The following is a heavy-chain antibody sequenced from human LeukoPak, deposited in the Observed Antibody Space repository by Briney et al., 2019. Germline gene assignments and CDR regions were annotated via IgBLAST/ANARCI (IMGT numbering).Heavy chain of an antibody. V-gene: IGHV1-24*01. Sequence: ASVKVSCKVSGYTLTELSMHWVRQAPGKGLEWMGAFNPKDGETIYAQKVQGRVTMTEDTSTDTAYMELSSLRSEDTAVYYCATDHRFLDVCDISGQGTIVRFSS. D-gene: IGHD3-10*01. CDR2: FNPKDGET. CDR1: GYTLTELS. CDR3: ATDHRFLDVCDI. J-gene: IGHJ3*02.